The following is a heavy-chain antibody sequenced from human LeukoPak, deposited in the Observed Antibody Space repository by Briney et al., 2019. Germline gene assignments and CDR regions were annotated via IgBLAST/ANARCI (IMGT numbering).Heavy chain of an antibody. Sequence: ASVKVSCKASGGTFSSYAIRWVRQPAGQGREWVGGIIPIFGTANYAQKFQGRVTITTDESTSTAYMELSSLRSEDTAVYYCARSPYCSSTSCYHFDYWGQGTLVTVSS. CDR3: ARSPYCSSTSCYHFDY. CDR1: GGTFSSYA. CDR2: IIPIFGTA. D-gene: IGHD2-2*01. V-gene: IGHV1-69*05. J-gene: IGHJ4*02.